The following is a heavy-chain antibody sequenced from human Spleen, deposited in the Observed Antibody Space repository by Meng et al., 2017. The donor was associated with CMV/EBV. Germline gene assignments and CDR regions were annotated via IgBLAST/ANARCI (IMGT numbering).Heavy chain of an antibody. CDR1: GYTFTSFD. CDR3: AGGSGTYGGTFDH. Sequence: ASVKVSCKASGYTFTSFDINWVRQAPGQGLEWMGWMNPNTGASDSAQKFQGRVTMTRDTSITTASMAVTNLRSDVTAVYYCAGGSGTYGGTFDHWGQGTLVTVSS. D-gene: IGHD3-10*01. J-gene: IGHJ4*02. CDR2: MNPNTGAS. V-gene: IGHV1-8*01.